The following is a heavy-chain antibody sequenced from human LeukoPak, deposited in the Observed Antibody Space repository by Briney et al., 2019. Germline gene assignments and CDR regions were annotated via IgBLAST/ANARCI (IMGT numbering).Heavy chain of an antibody. CDR1: GFTFNNYG. J-gene: IGHJ3*01. CDR3: ARKVLVPAATGADAFDV. D-gene: IGHD2-2*01. Sequence: QSGGSLRLSCAASGFTFNNYGMHWVRQVPGKGLEWVAVMYYDGRNKYYADSVKGRFTISRDNSKNTLYLQINSLRAEDTAVFHCARKVLVPAATGADAFDVWGRGTMVIVSS. V-gene: IGHV3-33*08. CDR2: MYYDGRNK.